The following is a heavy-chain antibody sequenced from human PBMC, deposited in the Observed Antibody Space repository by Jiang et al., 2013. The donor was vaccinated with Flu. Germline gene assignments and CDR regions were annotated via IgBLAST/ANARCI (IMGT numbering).Heavy chain of an antibody. V-gene: IGHV3-30*04. CDR1: GFTFSSYT. J-gene: IGHJ4*02. D-gene: IGHD6-19*01. CDR2: ISYDGKNK. Sequence: VQLVESGGGVVQPGRSLRLSCAASGFTFSSYTMHWVRQAPGKGLEWVAVISYDGKNKYHVDSVKGRFTISRDNSKNTLYVQMNSLRAEDTALYYCAKESEPGYSNGWLDSWGQGTLVAVSS. CDR3: AKESEPGYSNGWLDS.